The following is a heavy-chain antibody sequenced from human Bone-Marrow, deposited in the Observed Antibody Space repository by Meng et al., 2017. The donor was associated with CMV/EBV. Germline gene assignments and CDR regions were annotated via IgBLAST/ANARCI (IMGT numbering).Heavy chain of an antibody. CDR2: INHSGST. CDR3: AGAYDFWSGPLANWFDP. D-gene: IGHD3-3*01. Sequence: SETLSLTCAVYGGSFSGYYWSWIRQPPGKGLEWIGEINHSGSTYYNPSLKSRVTISVDTSKNQFSLKLSSVTAADTAVYYCAGAYDFWSGPLANWFDPWGQGTLVTVSS. V-gene: IGHV4-34*01. CDR1: GGSFSGYY. J-gene: IGHJ5*02.